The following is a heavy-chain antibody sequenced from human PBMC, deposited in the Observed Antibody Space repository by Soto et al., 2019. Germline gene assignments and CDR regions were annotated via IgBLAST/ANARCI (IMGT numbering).Heavy chain of an antibody. V-gene: IGHV3-49*03. D-gene: IGHD3-10*01. CDR1: GFTFGDYA. J-gene: IGHJ6*03. CDR3: NRDSITMVRGVIPAPYYYYMDV. CDR2: IRSKAYGGTT. Sequence: GGSLRLSCTASGFTFGDYAMSWFGQAPGKGLEWVGFIRSKAYGGTTEYAASVKGRFTISRDDSKSIAYLQMNSLKTEDTAVYYCNRDSITMVRGVIPAPYYYYMDVWGKGTTVTVS.